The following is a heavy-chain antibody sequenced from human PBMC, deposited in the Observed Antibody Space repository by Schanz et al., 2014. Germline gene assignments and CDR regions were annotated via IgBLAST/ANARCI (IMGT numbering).Heavy chain of an antibody. D-gene: IGHD2-2*01. V-gene: IGHV1-69*09. CDR3: ARDRRRYCSTASCLHDNWFDP. CDR1: GYTFTSDS. Sequence: QVQLVQSGAEVKKPGASVKVSCKASGYTFTSDSMHWVRQAPGQGLEWMGRIIPILGIANYAQKFQGRVTITADKSTFTAYMDVSSLRSEDTAVYYCARDRRRYCSTASCLHDNWFDPWGQGTLVIVSS. J-gene: IGHJ5*02. CDR2: IIPILGIA.